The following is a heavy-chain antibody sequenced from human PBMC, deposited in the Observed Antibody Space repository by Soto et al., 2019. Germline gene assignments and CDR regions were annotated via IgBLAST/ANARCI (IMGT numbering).Heavy chain of an antibody. CDR2: ISSDGTTI. CDR3: VRVGVVARPY. J-gene: IGHJ4*02. V-gene: IGHV3-11*04. D-gene: IGHD2-21*01. Sequence: PGGSLRLSCAASGFTFSDYYMSWIRQAPGKGLEWVSSISSDGTTIYYADSVQGRFTISRDNDKNSLYLQMNSLKGEDTATYYCVRVGVVARPYWGQGTPVTVSS. CDR1: GFTFSDYY.